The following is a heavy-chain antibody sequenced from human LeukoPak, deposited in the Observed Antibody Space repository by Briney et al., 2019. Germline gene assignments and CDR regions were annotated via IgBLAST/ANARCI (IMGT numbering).Heavy chain of an antibody. CDR2: ITNSGGNT. D-gene: IGHD6-13*01. CDR3: AKAPMEDSWYVHFDY. J-gene: IGHJ4*02. V-gene: IGHV3-23*01. Sequence: PGGSLRLSCAASGFTFSNYAMSWVRQAPGKGLEWVSAITNSGGNTYYADFVKGRFAISRDNSKNTLYLQINSLRAEDTAIYYCAKAPMEDSWYVHFDYWGQGTLVTVSS. CDR1: GFTFSNYA.